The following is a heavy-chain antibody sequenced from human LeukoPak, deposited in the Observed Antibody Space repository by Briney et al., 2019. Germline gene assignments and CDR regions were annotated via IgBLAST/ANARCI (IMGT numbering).Heavy chain of an antibody. D-gene: IGHD2-2*01. Sequence: SETLSLTCTVSGGSISSYYWSWIRQPAGKGLEWIGRIYTSGSTNYNPSLKSRVTISVDESKNQFSLKLSSVTAADTAVYYCAGGDIVVVPGHFDYWGQGTLVTVSS. V-gene: IGHV4-4*07. CDR2: IYTSGST. CDR3: AGGDIVVVPGHFDY. CDR1: GGSISSYY. J-gene: IGHJ4*02.